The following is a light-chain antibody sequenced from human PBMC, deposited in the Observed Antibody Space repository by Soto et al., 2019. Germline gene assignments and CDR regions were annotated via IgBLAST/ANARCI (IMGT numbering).Light chain of an antibody. CDR2: DVS. J-gene: IGLJ1*01. Sequence: QSALTQPRSVSGSPGQSVTISCTGTSSDVGGYNYVSWYQQHPGKAPELMIYDVSKRPSGVPDRFSGSKSGNTASLTISGLQAEDEADYYCCSYAGSYSLVFGTGTKLTVL. V-gene: IGLV2-11*01. CDR1: SSDVGGYNY. CDR3: CSYAGSYSLV.